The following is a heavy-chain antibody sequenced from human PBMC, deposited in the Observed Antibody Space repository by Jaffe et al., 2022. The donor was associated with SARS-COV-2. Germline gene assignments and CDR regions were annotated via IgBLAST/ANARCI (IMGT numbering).Heavy chain of an antibody. CDR3: ARDEGGDYPKWFDP. CDR2: IRTYNSDT. J-gene: IGHJ5*02. V-gene: IGHV1-18*01. CDR1: GYSFTSYG. Sequence: QVQLVQSGPEVKKPGASVKVSCETSGYSFTSYGISWVRQAPGQGLEWMGWIRTYNSDTEYAQRFRGRVTMTADTSTNTAYMELRSLICNDTAVYYCARDEGGDYPKWFDPWGQGTQVTVSS. D-gene: IGHD2-21*02.